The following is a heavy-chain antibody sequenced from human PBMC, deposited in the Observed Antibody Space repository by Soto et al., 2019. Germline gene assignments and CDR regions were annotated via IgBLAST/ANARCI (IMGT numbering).Heavy chain of an antibody. V-gene: IGHV3-23*01. Sequence: PGGSLRLSCAASGFSFSTYALTWVRQVPGKGLEWVSGISASGATTYYAGSVKGRFTISRDNSKNTVFLHMTSLRAEDTALYYCAKWTDTVVEAALAGGAFDIWGQGTTVTVSS. CDR1: GFSFSTYA. D-gene: IGHD2-2*01. CDR2: ISASGATT. CDR3: AKWTDTVVEAALAGGAFDI. J-gene: IGHJ3*02.